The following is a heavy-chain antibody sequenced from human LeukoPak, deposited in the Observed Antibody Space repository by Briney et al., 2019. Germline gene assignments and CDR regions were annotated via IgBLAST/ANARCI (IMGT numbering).Heavy chain of an antibody. CDR3: ARYHVWGSYSVY. V-gene: IGHV4-34*01. Sequence: PSETLSLTCAVYGGSFSGYYWSWIRQPPGEGLEWIGEINHSGSTNYNPSLKSRVTISVDTSKNQFSLKLSSVTAADTAVYYCARYHVWGSYSVYWGQGTLVTVSS. D-gene: IGHD3-16*01. CDR1: GGSFSGYY. CDR2: INHSGST. J-gene: IGHJ4*02.